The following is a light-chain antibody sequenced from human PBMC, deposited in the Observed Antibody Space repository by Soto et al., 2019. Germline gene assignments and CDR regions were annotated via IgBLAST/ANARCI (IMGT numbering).Light chain of an antibody. V-gene: IGLV2-14*03. Sequence: QSVLTQPASVSGSPGQSITISCTGTSRDVGAYDYVSWCLQYPDKAPQLLIYYVDHRPSGVSSRFSGSKSGNTASLTISGLQAEDEGDYYCCSYADGSIYFFGTGTKLTVL. CDR3: CSYADGSIYF. J-gene: IGLJ1*01. CDR1: SRDVGAYDY. CDR2: YVD.